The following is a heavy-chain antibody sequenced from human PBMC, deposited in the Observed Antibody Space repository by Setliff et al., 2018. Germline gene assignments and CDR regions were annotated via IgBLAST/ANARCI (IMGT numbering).Heavy chain of an antibody. J-gene: IGHJ4*02. Sequence: GESLKISCAASGFIFRDYTMVWVRQAPGKGLEWVAGVIQGGSGVYADSVKGRFTVSRDNSKNTLYLQMGSLRAEDMAVYYCATWTGYSIDYWGQGTLVTVSS. CDR2: VIQGGSG. CDR3: ATWTGYSIDY. CDR1: GFIFRDYT. V-gene: IGHV3-64*02. D-gene: IGHD3-3*01.